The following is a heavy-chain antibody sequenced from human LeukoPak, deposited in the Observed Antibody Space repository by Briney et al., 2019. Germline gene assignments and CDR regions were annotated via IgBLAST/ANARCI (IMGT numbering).Heavy chain of an antibody. CDR2: VKQDGSER. J-gene: IGHJ4*02. Sequence: GGSLRLSCAASGFTFGTYRMSWVRQAPGKGLEWVANVKQDGSERYYVDSVEGRFTISRDNAKNSLYLDTHSLRAEDTAVYYCVRETNPTYYYDTSGYYPFDNWGQGTLLTVSS. CDR3: VRETNPTYYYDTSGYYPFDN. D-gene: IGHD3-22*01. V-gene: IGHV3-7*01. CDR1: GFTFGTYR.